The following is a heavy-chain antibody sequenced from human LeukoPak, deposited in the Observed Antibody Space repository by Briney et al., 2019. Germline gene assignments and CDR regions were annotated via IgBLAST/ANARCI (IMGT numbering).Heavy chain of an antibody. CDR2: ISSSSSYI. CDR1: GFTFSSYS. V-gene: IGHV3-21*01. Sequence: PGGSLRPSCAASGFTFSSYSMNWVRQAPGKGLEWVSSISSSSSYIYYADSVKGRFTISRDNAKNSLYLQMNSLRAEDTAVYYCARSSSGLPVNWGQGTLVTVSS. J-gene: IGHJ4*02. D-gene: IGHD3-10*01. CDR3: ARSSSGLPVN.